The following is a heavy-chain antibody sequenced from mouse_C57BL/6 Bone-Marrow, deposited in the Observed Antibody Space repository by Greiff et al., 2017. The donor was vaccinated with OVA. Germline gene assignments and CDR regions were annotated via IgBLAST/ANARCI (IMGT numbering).Heavy chain of an antibody. CDR2: IYPRSGNT. J-gene: IGHJ3*01. Sequence: LEESGAELARPGASVKLSCKASGYTFTSYGISWVKQRTGQGLEWIGEIYPRSGNTYYNEKFKGKATLTADKSSSTAYMELRSLTSEDSAVYVCSRATHYYGSSYRFAYWGQGTLVTVSA. CDR1: GYTFTSYG. CDR3: SRATHYYGSSYRFAY. D-gene: IGHD1-1*01. V-gene: IGHV1-81*01.